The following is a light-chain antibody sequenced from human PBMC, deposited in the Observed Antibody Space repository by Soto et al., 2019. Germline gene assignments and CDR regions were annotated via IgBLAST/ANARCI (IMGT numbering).Light chain of an antibody. CDR3: SSYAGSNTR. CDR1: SSDVGGYNF. J-gene: IGLJ1*01. CDR2: EVC. V-gene: IGLV2-8*01. Sequence: QSALTQPPSASGSPGQSVTISCTGTSSDVGGYNFVSWYQQHPGKAPKLMIYEVCKRPSGVPDRFSGSKSGNTASLTVSGLQAEDEADYYCSSYAGSNTRFGTGTKLTVL.